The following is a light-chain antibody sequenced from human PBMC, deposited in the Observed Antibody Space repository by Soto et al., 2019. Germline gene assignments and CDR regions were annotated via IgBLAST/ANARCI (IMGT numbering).Light chain of an antibody. Sequence: EIVLTQSPGTLSLSPWERATLSCRASQSVSSSYLAWYQQKPGQAPRLLIYGASSRATGIPDRFSGSGSGTDFTLTISRLEPEDFAVYYCQKYDSDPPGTFGQGTKVDIK. CDR3: QKYDSDPPGT. V-gene: IGKV3-20*01. CDR1: QSVSSSY. CDR2: GAS. J-gene: IGKJ1*01.